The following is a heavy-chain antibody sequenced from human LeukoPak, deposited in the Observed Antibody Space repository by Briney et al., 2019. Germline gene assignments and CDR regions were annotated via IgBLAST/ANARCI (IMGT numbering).Heavy chain of an antibody. CDR1: GGTLSGHG. Sequence: ASVKVSCKASGGTLSGHGISWVRQAPGQGLEWMGIINSSAGRTTSAQKFQGRVTMTGDTSTSTVYMEVSSLRSEDTAMYYCARSRGVTTTGPFDYWGQGTLVTVSS. CDR3: ARSRGVTTTGPFDY. J-gene: IGHJ4*02. D-gene: IGHD4-17*01. CDR2: INSSAGRT. V-gene: IGHV1-46*01.